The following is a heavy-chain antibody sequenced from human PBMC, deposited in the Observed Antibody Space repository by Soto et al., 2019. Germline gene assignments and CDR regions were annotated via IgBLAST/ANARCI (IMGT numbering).Heavy chain of an antibody. CDR1: GGSISSYY. V-gene: IGHV4-59*08. Sequence: SETLSLTCAVSGGSISSYYWSWIRQPPGKGLEWIGYIYYSGSTNYNPSLKSRVTMSADTSKNHFSLKLSSVTAADTAVYYCARTDIEDYYDSSGYSFRYWGQGTLVTVSS. D-gene: IGHD3-22*01. CDR2: IYYSGST. J-gene: IGHJ4*02. CDR3: ARTDIEDYYDSSGYSFRY.